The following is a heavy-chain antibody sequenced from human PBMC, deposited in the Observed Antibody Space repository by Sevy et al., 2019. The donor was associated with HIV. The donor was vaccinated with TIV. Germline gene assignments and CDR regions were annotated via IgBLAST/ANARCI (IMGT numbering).Heavy chain of an antibody. D-gene: IGHD3-22*01. CDR3: ARYYYDSSGYYDYSVMDV. CDR2: MNPNSGNT. J-gene: IGHJ6*02. V-gene: IGHV1-8*01. CDR1: GYTFTSYD. Sequence: ASVKVSCKASGYTFTSYDINWVRQATGQGLEWMGWMNPNSGNTGYAQKFQGRVTMTRNTSIGTAYMELSSLRSEDTAIYYCARYYYDSSGYYDYSVMDVWGQGTTVTVSS.